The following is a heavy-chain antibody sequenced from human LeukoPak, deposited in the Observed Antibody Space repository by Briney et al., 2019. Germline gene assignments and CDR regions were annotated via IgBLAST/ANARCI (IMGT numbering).Heavy chain of an antibody. CDR3: ATKQWLAPPPDS. D-gene: IGHD6-19*01. J-gene: IGHJ4*02. Sequence: GSLRLSCAVSGLYFTDAWMRWVRQAPGKGLESVSRINTDGTVTTYADSVKGRFTVSRDNADNTMFLQMNSVRDEDTAVYYCATKQWLAPPPDSWGQGTPVTVSS. CDR1: GLYFTDAW. CDR2: INTDGTVT. V-gene: IGHV3-74*01.